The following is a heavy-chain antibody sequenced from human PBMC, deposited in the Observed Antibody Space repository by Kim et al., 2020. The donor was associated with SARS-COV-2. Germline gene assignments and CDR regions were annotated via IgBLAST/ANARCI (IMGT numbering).Heavy chain of an antibody. J-gene: IGHJ5*02. V-gene: IGHV4-39*07. CDR1: GGSISSSSYY. Sequence: SETLSLTCTVSGGSISSSSYYWGWIRQPPGKGLEWIGSIYYSGSTYYNPSLKSRVTISVDTSKNQFSLKLSSVTAADTAVYYCSRDLVVGIAENWFDPWGQGTLVTVSS. CDR3: SRDLVVGIAENWFDP. CDR2: IYYSGST. D-gene: IGHD6-13*01.